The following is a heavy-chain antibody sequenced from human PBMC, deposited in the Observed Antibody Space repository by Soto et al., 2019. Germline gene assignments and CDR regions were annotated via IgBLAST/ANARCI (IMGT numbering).Heavy chain of an antibody. CDR1: GYTFTSYG. Sequence: GASVKVSCKASGYTFTSYGISWVRQAPGQGLEWMGWISAYNGNTNYAQKLQGRVTMTTDTSTSTAYMELRSLRSDDTAVYYCARGAYNWNYYYYGMDVWGQGTTVTVSS. CDR2: ISAYNGNT. V-gene: IGHV1-18*04. D-gene: IGHD1-20*01. J-gene: IGHJ6*02. CDR3: ARGAYNWNYYYYGMDV.